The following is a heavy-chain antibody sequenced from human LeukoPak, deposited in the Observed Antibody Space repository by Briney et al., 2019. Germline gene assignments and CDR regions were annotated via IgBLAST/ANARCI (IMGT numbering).Heavy chain of an antibody. CDR3: ARARVDTAMADFDY. CDR2: IDPIDSYT. D-gene: IGHD5-18*01. Sequence: GESLKISCKASGSRFPSYWITWVRQMPGKGLEWMGGIDPIDSYTTYSPSFQGHVTISADKSIATVYLQWSSLKASDTATYYCARARVDTAMADFDYWGQGTLVTVSS. CDR1: GSRFPSYW. J-gene: IGHJ4*02. V-gene: IGHV5-10-1*01.